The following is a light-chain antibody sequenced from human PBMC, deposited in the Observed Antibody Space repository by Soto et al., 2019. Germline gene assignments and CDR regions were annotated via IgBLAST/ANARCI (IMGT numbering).Light chain of an antibody. V-gene: IGLV2-23*01. Sequence: QSVLTQPTSVSGSPGQSITISCTGSYDLVSWYQQHPSKAPKLMIFEGSKRPSGVSNRFSGSKSGNTASLTISGLQTEDEADYYCCSYATNTWVFGGGTKLTVL. CDR2: EGS. CDR3: CSYATNTWV. J-gene: IGLJ3*02. CDR1: SYDL.